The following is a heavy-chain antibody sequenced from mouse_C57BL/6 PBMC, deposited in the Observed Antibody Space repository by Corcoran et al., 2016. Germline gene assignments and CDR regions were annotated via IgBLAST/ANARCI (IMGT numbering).Heavy chain of an antibody. CDR1: GYTFTDYY. V-gene: IGHV1-75*01. D-gene: IGHD1-1*01. J-gene: IGHJ1*03. Sequence: QVQLQQSGPELVKPGASVKISCKASGYTFTDYYINWVKQRPGQGLEWIGWIFPGSGSTYYNEKFKGKATLTVDKSSSTAYMLLSSLTSEDSAVYFCARGGYYYGSSSYWYFDVWGTGITVTVSS. CDR3: ARGGYYYGSSSYWYFDV. CDR2: IFPGSGST.